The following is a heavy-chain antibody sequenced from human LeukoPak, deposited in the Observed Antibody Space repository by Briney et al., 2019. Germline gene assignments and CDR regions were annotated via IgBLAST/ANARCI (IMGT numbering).Heavy chain of an antibody. CDR1: GFTFSNYG. D-gene: IGHD3-10*01. J-gene: IGHJ4*02. V-gene: IGHV3-30*18. CDR3: AKEAQPYVSASCDS. CDR2: ISYNGRIK. Sequence: GGSLRLSCAASGFTFSNYGMHWVRQAPGKGLEWVAVISYNGRIKYYGDSVKGRFTISRDDSQTTLYLQMNSVRAEDTAVYYCAKEAQPYVSASCDSWGQGTLVTVSS.